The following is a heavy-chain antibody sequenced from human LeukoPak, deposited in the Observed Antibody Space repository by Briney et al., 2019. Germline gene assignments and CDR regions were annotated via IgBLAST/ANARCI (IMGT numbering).Heavy chain of an antibody. Sequence: PSETLSLTCTVSGGSVSSGSYYWSWIRQPPGRGLEWIGYIYYSGSTGYNPSLKSRVTISVDTSKNQFSLKLGSVTAADTAVYYCARVSLAVAGVQYYYFDYWGQGTLVTVSS. D-gene: IGHD6-19*01. J-gene: IGHJ4*02. CDR1: GGSVSSGSYY. CDR2: IYYSGST. CDR3: ARVSLAVAGVQYYYFDY. V-gene: IGHV4-61*01.